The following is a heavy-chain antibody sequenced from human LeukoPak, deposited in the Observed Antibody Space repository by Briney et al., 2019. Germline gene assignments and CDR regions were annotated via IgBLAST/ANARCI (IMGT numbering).Heavy chain of an antibody. CDR2: IYYSGST. V-gene: IGHV4-59*12. Sequence: SETLSLTCTVSGSSISSYYWSWIRQPPGKGLEWIGYIYYSGSTYYNPSLKSRVTISVDTSKNQFSLKLSSVTAADTAVYYCARDGRYDILTGYPGVDYWGQGTLVTVSS. D-gene: IGHD3-9*01. J-gene: IGHJ4*02. CDR1: GSSISSYY. CDR3: ARDGRYDILTGYPGVDY.